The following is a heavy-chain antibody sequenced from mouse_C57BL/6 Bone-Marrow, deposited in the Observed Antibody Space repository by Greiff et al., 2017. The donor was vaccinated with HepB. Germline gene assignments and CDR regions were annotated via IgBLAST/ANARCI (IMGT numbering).Heavy chain of an antibody. Sequence: QVQLQQPGAELVKPGASVKMSCKASGYTFTSYWITWVKQRPGQGLEWIGDIYPGSGSTNYNEKFKSKATLTVDTSSSTAYMQLSSLTSEDSAVYYCARGGDYSNPHYFDYWGQGTTLTVSS. CDR3: ARGGDYSNPHYFDY. CDR1: GYTFTSYW. CDR2: IYPGSGST. J-gene: IGHJ2*01. D-gene: IGHD2-5*01. V-gene: IGHV1-55*01.